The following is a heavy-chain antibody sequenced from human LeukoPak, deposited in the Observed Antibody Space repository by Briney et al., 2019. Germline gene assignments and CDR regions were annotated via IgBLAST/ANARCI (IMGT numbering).Heavy chain of an antibody. Sequence: GGTLRLSCAASGFTFSSYGMSWVRQAPGKGLEWVSAISGSGGSTYYADSVKGRFTISRDNSKNTLYLQMNSLRAEDTAVYYCARDGWGIDYWGQGTLVTVSS. D-gene: IGHD3-16*01. V-gene: IGHV3-23*01. J-gene: IGHJ4*02. CDR3: ARDGWGIDY. CDR1: GFTFSSYG. CDR2: ISGSGGST.